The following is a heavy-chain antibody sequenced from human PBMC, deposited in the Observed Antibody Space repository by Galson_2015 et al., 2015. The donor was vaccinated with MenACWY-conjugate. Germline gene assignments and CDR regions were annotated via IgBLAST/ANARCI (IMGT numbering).Heavy chain of an antibody. CDR3: ARHPPGGRGMDV. V-gene: IGHV5-51*01. J-gene: IGHJ6*02. CDR2: IDPVSSNI. CDR1: GYSFTNYW. Sequence: SGAEVKKPGESLKISCKGSGYSFTNYWIAWVRQMPGKGLEWVGLIDPVSSNIRYSPSFQGQVTISADESISTAYLQWSSLKASDTAMYYCARHPPGGRGMDVWGRGTTVTVS. D-gene: IGHD1-26*01.